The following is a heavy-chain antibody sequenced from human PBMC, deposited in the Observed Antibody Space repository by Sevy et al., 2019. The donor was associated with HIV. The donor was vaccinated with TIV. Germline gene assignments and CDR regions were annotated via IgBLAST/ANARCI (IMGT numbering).Heavy chain of an antibody. CDR2: TYYRSKWYN. J-gene: IGHJ4*02. CDR3: AREKGIAASGTVTIEYFDY. Sequence: SQTLSLTCAISGDSVSNNSGAWNWIRQSPSRGLEWLGRTYYRSKWYNDYTVSVKSRITINPDTSKNQFSLQLNSVTPEDTAVYYCAREKGIAASGTVTIEYFDYWGQGTLVTVSS. V-gene: IGHV6-1*01. D-gene: IGHD6-13*01. CDR1: GDSVSNNSGA.